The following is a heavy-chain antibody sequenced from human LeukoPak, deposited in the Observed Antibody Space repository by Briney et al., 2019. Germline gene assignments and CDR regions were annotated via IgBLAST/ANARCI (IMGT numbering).Heavy chain of an antibody. CDR2: TYYRSKWYN. CDR3: ARSLSSSGWYVDWFDP. CDR1: GDSVSSNSAA. J-gene: IGHJ5*02. V-gene: IGHV6-1*01. D-gene: IGHD6-19*01. Sequence: SQTLSLTCAISGDSVSSNSAAWNWIRQSPSRGLEWLGRTYYRSKWYNDYAVSVKSRITINPDTSKNQFSLQLNSVTPEDTAVYYCARSLSSSGWYVDWFDPWGQGTLVTVSS.